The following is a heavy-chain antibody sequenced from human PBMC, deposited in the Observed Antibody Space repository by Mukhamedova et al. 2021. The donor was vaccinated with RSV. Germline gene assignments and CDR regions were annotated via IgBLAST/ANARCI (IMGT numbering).Heavy chain of an antibody. CDR3: ARDIAADGWFDP. Sequence: GSTNYNPSLKSRVTISVDTSKNQFSLKLSSVTAADTAVYYCARDIAADGWFDPWGQGTQVTVSS. V-gene: IGHV4-59*01. D-gene: IGHD6-13*01. J-gene: IGHJ5*02. CDR2: GST.